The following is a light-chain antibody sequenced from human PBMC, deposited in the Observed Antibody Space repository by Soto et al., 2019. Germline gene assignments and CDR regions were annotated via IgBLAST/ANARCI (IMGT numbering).Light chain of an antibody. CDR3: QSYDGRLGGVV. CDR2: GNS. V-gene: IGLV1-40*01. Sequence: QSVLTQPPSLSGAPGQRVIIPCTGSSSNFGADYDVHWYQQLPGTAPKLLIYGNSNRPSGVPDRFSGSKSGTSASLAITGLQDEDEADYYCQSYDGRLGGVVFGGGTKLTVL. J-gene: IGLJ2*01. CDR1: SSNFGADYD.